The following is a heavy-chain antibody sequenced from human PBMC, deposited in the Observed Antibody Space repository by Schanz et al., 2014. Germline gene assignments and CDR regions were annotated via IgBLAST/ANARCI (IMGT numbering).Heavy chain of an antibody. V-gene: IGHV1-2*04. Sequence: QVQLVQSGAEVKKPGASMKVSCKASGYSFISHAIHWVRQAPGQRLEWMGWINPNSGDTNYAQKFQGWVTMTRDTSISTAYMEVSRLKSDDTAVYYCARLSVAGRPHVNYWYFDLWGRGTLGTVSS. CDR2: INPNSGDT. CDR1: GYSFISHA. J-gene: IGHJ2*01. D-gene: IGHD6-19*01. CDR3: ARLSVAGRPHVNYWYFDL.